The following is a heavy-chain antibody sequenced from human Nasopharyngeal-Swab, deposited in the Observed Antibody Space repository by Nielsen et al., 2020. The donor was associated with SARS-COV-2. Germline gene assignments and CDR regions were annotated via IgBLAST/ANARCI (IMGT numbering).Heavy chain of an antibody. CDR1: GFTFSNAW. J-gene: IGHJ4*02. CDR3: VMIAAAGHFDY. Sequence: GESLKISCAASGFTFSNAWMSWVRQAPGKGLEWVAVISYDGSNKYYADSVKGRFTISRDNSKNTLYLQMNSLRAEDTAVYYCVMIAAAGHFDYWGQGTLVTVSS. D-gene: IGHD6-13*01. CDR2: ISYDGSNK. V-gene: IGHV3-30*03.